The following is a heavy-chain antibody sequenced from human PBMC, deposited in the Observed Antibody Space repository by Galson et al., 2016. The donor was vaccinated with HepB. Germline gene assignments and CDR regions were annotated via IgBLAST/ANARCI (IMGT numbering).Heavy chain of an antibody. CDR1: GFTFSNYA. D-gene: IGHD4-23*01. J-gene: IGHJ4*02. CDR2: ISGRGDGT. Sequence: SLRLSCAASGFTFSNYAMNWVRQAPGKGLQWVSTISGRGDGTYYEDSVRGRFTISRDNSKNTLYLQMNSLGVEDTALYFCVRDNFADYWGQGTLVTVSS. CDR3: VRDNFADY. V-gene: IGHV3-23*01.